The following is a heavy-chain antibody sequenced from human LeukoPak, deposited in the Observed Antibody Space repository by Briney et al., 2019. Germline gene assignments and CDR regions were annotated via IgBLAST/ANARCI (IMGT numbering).Heavy chain of an antibody. Sequence: ASVKVSCKASGYTFTGYYVHWVRQAPGQGLEWMGSINPNSGGTNYAQKFQGRVTMTRDTSISTAYMELNRLRSDDAAVYYCARQSWLGMWGQGTLVTVSS. V-gene: IGHV1-2*02. CDR2: INPNSGGT. J-gene: IGHJ4*02. CDR1: GYTFTGYY. CDR3: ARQSWLGM. D-gene: IGHD1-14*01.